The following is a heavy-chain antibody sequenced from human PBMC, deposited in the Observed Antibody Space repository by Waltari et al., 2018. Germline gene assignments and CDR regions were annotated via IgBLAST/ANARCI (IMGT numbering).Heavy chain of an antibody. CDR1: GFTFSSYS. CDR2: ISSSSSYI. V-gene: IGHV3-21*01. J-gene: IGHJ4*02. Sequence: EVQLVESGGGLVKPGGSLRLSCAASGFTFSSYSMNWVRQAPGKGLEWVSSISSSSSYIYYADSVKGRFTISRDNAKNSLYLQMNSLRAEDTAVYYCASAPPGDYIWGSYRGFDYWGQGTLVTVSS. D-gene: IGHD3-16*02. CDR3: ASAPPGDYIWGSYRGFDY.